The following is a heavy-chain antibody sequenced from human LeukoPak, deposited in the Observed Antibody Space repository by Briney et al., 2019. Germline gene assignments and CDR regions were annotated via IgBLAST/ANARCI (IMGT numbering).Heavy chain of an antibody. D-gene: IGHD4/OR15-4a*01. CDR3: ARRAGAYSHPYDY. Sequence: ETLSLTCTVSGGSISSVNYYWGWIRQAPGKGLEWVSFIYSGGSTYYADSVKGRFTISRDNSKNTLYLQMNSLRADDTAVYYCARRAGAYSHPYDYWGQGTLVTVSS. V-gene: IGHV3-53*01. CDR1: GGSISSVNYY. CDR2: IYSGGST. J-gene: IGHJ4*02.